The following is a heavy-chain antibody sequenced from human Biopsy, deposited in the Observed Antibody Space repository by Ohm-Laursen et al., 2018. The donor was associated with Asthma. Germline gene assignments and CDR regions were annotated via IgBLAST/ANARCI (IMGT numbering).Heavy chain of an antibody. V-gene: IGHV1-69*01. J-gene: IGHJ4*02. D-gene: IGHD2-2*01. Sequence: SSVKVSCKSLGGTFNTYVIGWVRQAPVQGLYLMGGINSVFGTTTYPQKFQDRVTITADDSTSTVYMELSSLRSEDTAVYYCARKAGSCISRTCYSLDFWGQGTLVTVSS. CDR2: INSVFGTT. CDR3: ARKAGSCISRTCYSLDF. CDR1: GGTFNTYV.